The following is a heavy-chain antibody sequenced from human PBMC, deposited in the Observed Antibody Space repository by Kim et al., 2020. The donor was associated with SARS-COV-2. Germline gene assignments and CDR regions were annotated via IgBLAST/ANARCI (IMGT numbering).Heavy chain of an antibody. CDR1: GYTLNEIS. V-gene: IGHV1-24*01. Sequence: ASVKVSCKVSGYTLNEISVHWVRQAPEKGLEWMGDFDSEEGEAIYAQKFQGRVTMTEDTSTDTAYMELSSLRSEDTAVYYCAVGLEIDTHLDVWGQVTTV. D-gene: IGHD1-1*01. CDR3: AVGLEIDTHLDV. CDR2: FDSEEGEA. J-gene: IGHJ6*02.